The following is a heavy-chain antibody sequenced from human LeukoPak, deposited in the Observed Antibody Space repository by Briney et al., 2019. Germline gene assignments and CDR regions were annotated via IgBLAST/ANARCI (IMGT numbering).Heavy chain of an antibody. CDR1: GGSISSSNYY. J-gene: IGHJ4*02. D-gene: IGHD3-10*01. V-gene: IGHV4-39*01. Sequence: SETLSLTCTVSGGSISSSNYYWGWIRQPPGKGLEWIGSIYYSGSTFYNPSLKSRVTISVDTSKNQFSLKLGSVTAADTAVYYCARLDMVRGVNLDYWGQGTLVTVSS. CDR2: IYYSGST. CDR3: ARLDMVRGVNLDY.